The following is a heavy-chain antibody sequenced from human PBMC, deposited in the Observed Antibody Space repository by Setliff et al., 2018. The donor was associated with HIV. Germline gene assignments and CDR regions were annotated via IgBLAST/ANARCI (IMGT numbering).Heavy chain of an antibody. CDR3: ARGQASNDYGVPF. CDR1: GYSFTSQF. Sequence: ASVKVSCKASGYSFTSQFMHWVRQAPEQGIEWMGIISPSGDRTTYAQRFRGRVTMTRDTSTSTGYMERSNLRSEDKAVYYCARGQASNDYGVPFWGQGTMVTVS. J-gene: IGHJ3*01. D-gene: IGHD4-17*01. CDR2: ISPSGDRT. V-gene: IGHV1-46*01.